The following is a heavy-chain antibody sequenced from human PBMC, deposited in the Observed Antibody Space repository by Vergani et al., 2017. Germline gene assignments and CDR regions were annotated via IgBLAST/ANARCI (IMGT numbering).Heavy chain of an antibody. Sequence: QVQLVESGGGVVQPGRSLRLSCAASGFTFSSYGMHWVRQAPGKGLEWVAVISYDGSNKYYADSVKGRFTISRDNSKNTLYLQMNSLRAEDTAVYYCAKSEQEQWLESIDYWGQGTLVTVSS. J-gene: IGHJ4*02. D-gene: IGHD6-19*01. CDR2: ISYDGSNK. CDR1: GFTFSSYG. V-gene: IGHV3-30*18. CDR3: AKSEQEQWLESIDY.